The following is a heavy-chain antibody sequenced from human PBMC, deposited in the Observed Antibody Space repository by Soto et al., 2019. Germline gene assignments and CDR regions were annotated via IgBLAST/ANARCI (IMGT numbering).Heavy chain of an antibody. CDR2: INGGNGNT. V-gene: IGHV1-3*01. CDR3: ARDDSGFSGSHYTAYFNY. D-gene: IGHD1-26*01. Sequence: ASVRVSCKASGNTAPNYAIHWVRQAPGQRLEWMGWINGGNGNTYYSEHFQGRVTFTRDTSAGTVYMQLSSLTSEDTAVYYCARDDSGFSGSHYTAYFNYWGQGALVTVSS. J-gene: IGHJ4*02. CDR1: GNTAPNYA.